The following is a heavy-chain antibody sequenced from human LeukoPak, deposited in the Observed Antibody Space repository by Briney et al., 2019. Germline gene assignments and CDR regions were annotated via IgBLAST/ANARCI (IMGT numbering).Heavy chain of an antibody. CDR1: GFTFSSYA. J-gene: IGHJ4*02. Sequence: GGSLRLSCAASGFTFSSYAMHWVRQAPGKGLEWVAVISYDGSNKYYADSVKGRFTISRDNSKNTLYLQMNSLRAEDTAVYYCARRLRYFDWPYDYWGQGTLVTVSS. CDR3: ARRLRYFDWPYDY. D-gene: IGHD3-9*01. V-gene: IGHV3-30*04. CDR2: ISYDGSNK.